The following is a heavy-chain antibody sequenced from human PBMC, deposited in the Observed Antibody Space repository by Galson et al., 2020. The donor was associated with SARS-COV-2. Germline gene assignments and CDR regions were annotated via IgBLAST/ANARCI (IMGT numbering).Heavy chain of an antibody. Sequence: SETLSLTCTVSGGSMNSGSYYWNWIRQPAGKELEWIGHVFITGTTNYNPSLKSRATISLDTYKNQFSLKLTSVTAADTAVYYCRQFALGAVPIDYWGQGTLVTVSS. CDR2: VFITGTT. CDR1: GGSMNSGSYY. D-gene: IGHD6-19*01. CDR3: RQFALGAVPIDY. V-gene: IGHV4-61*09. J-gene: IGHJ4*02.